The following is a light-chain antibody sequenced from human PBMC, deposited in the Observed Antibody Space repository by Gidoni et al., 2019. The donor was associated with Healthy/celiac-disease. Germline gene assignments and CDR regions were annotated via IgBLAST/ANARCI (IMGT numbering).Light chain of an antibody. CDR1: QSITSY. V-gene: IGKV1-39*01. CDR2: AAS. CDR3: QQSYSTPRGFT. Sequence: DLQMTQSPSSLSASVGDRVTITCRASQSITSYLNWYQQKPGKAPKLLIYAASSLQSGVQARFSGSGSGTDFTLTISSLQPEDFATYYCQQSYSTPRGFTFGPGTKVDIK. J-gene: IGKJ3*01.